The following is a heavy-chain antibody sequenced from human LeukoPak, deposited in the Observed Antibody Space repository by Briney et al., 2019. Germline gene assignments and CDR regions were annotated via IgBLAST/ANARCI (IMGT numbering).Heavy chain of an antibody. J-gene: IGHJ4*02. Sequence: SETLSLTCTVSGGSISSSSYYWGWIRQPPGKGLEWIGSFFYSGSTYYNPSLKSRVTISVDTSKNQFSLKLSSVAAADTAVYYCARQIRSSGWYPDYWGQGTLSPSPQ. CDR3: ARQIRSSGWYPDY. V-gene: IGHV4-39*01. D-gene: IGHD6-19*01. CDR2: FFYSGST. CDR1: GGSISSSSYY.